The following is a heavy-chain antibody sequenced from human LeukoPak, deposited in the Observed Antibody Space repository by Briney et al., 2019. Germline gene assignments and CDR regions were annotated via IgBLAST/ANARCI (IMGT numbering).Heavy chain of an antibody. CDR2: IYGGGNI. CDR3: ARGAGYNYPYYFGY. Sequence: PGGSLRLSCAASGFTVSSNYMNWVRQAPGKGLEWVSVIYGGGNIYYADSVKGRSTISRDNSKNTLYLQMNSLRAEDTAVYYCARGAGYNYPYYFGYWGQGTLVTVSS. CDR1: GFTVSSNY. J-gene: IGHJ4*02. D-gene: IGHD5-24*01. V-gene: IGHV3-53*01.